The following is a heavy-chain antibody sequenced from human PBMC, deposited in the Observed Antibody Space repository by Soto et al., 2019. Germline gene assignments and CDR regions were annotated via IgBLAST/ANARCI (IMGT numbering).Heavy chain of an antibody. CDR1: GGSVYSNGHY. Sequence: PSETLSLTCIVSGGSVYSNGHYWGWIRQPPGKGLEWIGSIDNNGVTNYNSSLKSRVTISRDTSKNHFSLRLTSVTAAVTAVYYCGKILVGATGHTDADSWGPGTLVTVSS. V-gene: IGHV4-39*02. CDR3: GKILVGATGHTDADS. D-gene: IGHD2-15*01. J-gene: IGHJ4*02. CDR2: IDNNGVT.